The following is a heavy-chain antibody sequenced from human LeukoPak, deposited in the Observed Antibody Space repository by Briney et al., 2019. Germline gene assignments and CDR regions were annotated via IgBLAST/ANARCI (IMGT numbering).Heavy chain of an antibody. V-gene: IGHV2-5*02. D-gene: IGHD3-22*01. CDR3: AHRFDTSGDRPYYFDY. CDR1: GFSLTSRGVL. Sequence: SGPTLVKPTQTLTLTCTFSGFSLTSRGVLVGWTRQSPGKALEFLALVYWDDGERYSPSLTSRLSITKDTSKNQVILILTDVDPVDTATYYCAHRFDTSGDRPYYFDYWGQGILVTVSS. J-gene: IGHJ4*02. CDR2: VYWDDGE.